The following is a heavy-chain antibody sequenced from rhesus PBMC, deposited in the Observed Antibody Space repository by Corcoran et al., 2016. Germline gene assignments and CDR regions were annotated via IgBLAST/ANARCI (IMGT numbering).Heavy chain of an antibody. V-gene: IGHV2-1*01. J-gene: IGHJ4*01. CDR2: IYWDDDK. CDR3: ARTHCSDSGCSIDY. Sequence: QVTLKESGPALVKPTQTLTLTCTFSGFSLSTSGMGVGWIRQPSRKTLEWLALIYWDDDKRYSTSLKSRLTISKDTSKNQVVRTMTNMDPVDTATYYGARTHCSDSGCSIDYWGQGVLVTVSS. D-gene: IGHD2-33*01. CDR1: GFSLSTSGMG.